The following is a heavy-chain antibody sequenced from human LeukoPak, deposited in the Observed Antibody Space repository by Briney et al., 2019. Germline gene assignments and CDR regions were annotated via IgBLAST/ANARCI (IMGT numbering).Heavy chain of an antibody. CDR2: VRSKGYNYAT. D-gene: IGHD6-19*01. Sequence: GGSLKLSCAASGFTVSGSAMHWVRQASGKGLEWLGRVRSKGYNYATAYGASVKDRFIISRDDSKSMAYLQMSSLKSEDTAVYYCATLGETSGWYPDHWGQGTLVTVSS. V-gene: IGHV3-73*01. J-gene: IGHJ4*02. CDR3: ATLGETSGWYPDH. CDR1: GFTVSGSA.